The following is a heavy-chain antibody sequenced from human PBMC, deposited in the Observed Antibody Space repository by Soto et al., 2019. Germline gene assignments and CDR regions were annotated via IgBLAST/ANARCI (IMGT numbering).Heavy chain of an antibody. CDR1: GGSISSYY. D-gene: IGHD3-10*01. CDR3: ARDIGGWFGELCFDY. Sequence: SETLSLTCTVSGGSISSYYWSWIRQPPGKGLEWIGYIYYSGSTNYNPSLKSRVTISVDTSKNQFSLKLSSVTAADTAVYYCARDIGGWFGELCFDYWGQGTLVTVSS. J-gene: IGHJ4*02. CDR2: IYYSGST. V-gene: IGHV4-59*01.